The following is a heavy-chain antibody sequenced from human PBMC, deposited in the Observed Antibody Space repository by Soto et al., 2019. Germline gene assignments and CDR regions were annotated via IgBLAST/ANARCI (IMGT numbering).Heavy chain of an antibody. D-gene: IGHD3-22*01. J-gene: IGHJ4*02. V-gene: IGHV3-53*01. CDR3: ARRGYEYESSGYYPLFDY. CDR1: GLTVSSNY. Sequence: GSLRLSCAASGLTVSSNYMGWVRQAPGTGLEWVSLIYGGDDTYYADSVKGRFTISRDNPKNTLYLQMNSLRVEDTAVYYCARRGYEYESSGYYPLFDYWGQGILVTVSS. CDR2: IYGGDDT.